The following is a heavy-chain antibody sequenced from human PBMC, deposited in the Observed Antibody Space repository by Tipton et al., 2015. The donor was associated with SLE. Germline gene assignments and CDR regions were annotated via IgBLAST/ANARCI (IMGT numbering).Heavy chain of an antibody. CDR1: GGSFSGYY. D-gene: IGHD2-15*01. Sequence: TLSLTCAVYGGSFSGYYWSWIRQPPGKGLEWIGYIYYSGSTNYNPSLKSRVTISVDTSKNQFSLKLSSVTAADTAVYYCARGGGSNEGYFDYWGQGTLVTVSS. CDR2: IYYSGST. J-gene: IGHJ4*02. CDR3: ARGGGSNEGYFDY. V-gene: IGHV4-59*12.